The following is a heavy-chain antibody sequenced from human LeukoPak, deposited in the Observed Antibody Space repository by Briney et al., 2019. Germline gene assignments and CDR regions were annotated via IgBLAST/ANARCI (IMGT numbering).Heavy chain of an antibody. CDR2: IYYSGTT. CDR1: GGSISSSSSY. V-gene: IGHV4-39*01. CDR3: ARASSTMTTYYFDY. D-gene: IGHD4-17*01. Sequence: PSETLSPTCTVSGGSISSSSSYWGWIRQPPGKGLEWIGSIYYSGTTYYNPSLKSRVTISVDTSKNQFSLKLSSVTAADTAVYYFARASSTMTTYYFDYWGQGTLVTVSS. J-gene: IGHJ4*02.